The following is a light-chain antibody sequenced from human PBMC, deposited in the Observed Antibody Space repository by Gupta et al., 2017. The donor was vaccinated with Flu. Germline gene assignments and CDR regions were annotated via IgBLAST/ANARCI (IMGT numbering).Light chain of an antibody. Sequence: PSSLSASVGDRVTITCRASQKINSYLNWYQQKQGKAPNLLIYGGSRLETGVPSRFSGSGSGTDFTLTISRLQSEDFATYCCQQSDKTPITFGGGTKVEIK. CDR3: QQSDKTPIT. CDR1: QKINSY. CDR2: GGS. J-gene: IGKJ4*01. V-gene: IGKV1-39*01.